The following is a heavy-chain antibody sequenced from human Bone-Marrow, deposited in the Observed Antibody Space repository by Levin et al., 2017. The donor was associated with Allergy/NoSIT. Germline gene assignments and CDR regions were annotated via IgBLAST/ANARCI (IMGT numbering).Heavy chain of an antibody. CDR1: GFTFSNYA. J-gene: IGHJ4*02. CDR2: ISGSGGDT. Sequence: PGGSLRLSCAASGFTFSNYAMSWVRQAPGKGLEWVSSISGSGGDTYYVDSVKGRFTISRDTSRNTLHLLMNNLRAEDTATYYCTKDKFAQGYGELPRDWGKGTLVTVSS. V-gene: IGHV3-23*01. D-gene: IGHD3-10*01. CDR3: TKDKFAQGYGELPRD.